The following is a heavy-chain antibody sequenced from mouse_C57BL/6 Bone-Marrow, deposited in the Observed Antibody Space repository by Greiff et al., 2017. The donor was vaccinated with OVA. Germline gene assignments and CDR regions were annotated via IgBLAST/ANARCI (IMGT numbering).Heavy chain of an antibody. J-gene: IGHJ2*01. CDR3: ARDGGLYYFDS. Sequence: QVTLKESGPGILQPSQTLSLTCSSSGFSLSTFGMGVGWIRQPSGKGLEWLAHIWWDDDKYYNPALKSRPTISKDTSKNQVFLTITNVDTVETAAHDGARDGGLYYFDSWGRGTALTVTA. D-gene: IGHD1-1*02. CDR1: GFSLSTFGMG. V-gene: IGHV8-8*01. CDR2: IWWDDDK.